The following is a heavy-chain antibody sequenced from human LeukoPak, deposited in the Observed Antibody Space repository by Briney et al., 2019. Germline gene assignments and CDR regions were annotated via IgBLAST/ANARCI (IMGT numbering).Heavy chain of an antibody. CDR2: INQDGTEK. CDR1: EFIFSKYW. V-gene: IGHV3-7*05. D-gene: IGHD4-17*01. J-gene: IGHJ3*01. Sequence: GGSLRLSCEASEFIFSKYWMSWVRQAPEKGLEWVARINQDGTEKYSVDSVKGRFTISRDNAKNSLYLQINNVKAEDTAVYYCARTSVNSLWDDAFDVWGQGTMVTVSS. CDR3: ARTSVNSLWDDAFDV.